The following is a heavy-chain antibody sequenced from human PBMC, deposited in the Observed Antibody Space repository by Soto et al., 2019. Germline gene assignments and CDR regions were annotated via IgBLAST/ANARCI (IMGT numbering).Heavy chain of an antibody. CDR1: GGTFSSYA. CDR3: ARDSCSSTSCYLRPNDYGDYVFDY. CDR2: IIPIFGTA. J-gene: IGHJ4*02. V-gene: IGHV1-69*06. D-gene: IGHD2-2*01. Sequence: QVQLVQSGAEVKKPGSSVKVSCKASGGTFSSYAISWVRRAPGQGLEWMGGIIPIFGTANYAQKFQGRVTITADKSTSTAYMELSSLRSEDTAVYYCARDSCSSTSCYLRPNDYGDYVFDYWGQGTLVTVSS.